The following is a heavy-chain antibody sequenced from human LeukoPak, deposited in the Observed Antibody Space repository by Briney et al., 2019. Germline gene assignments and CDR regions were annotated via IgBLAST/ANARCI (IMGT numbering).Heavy chain of an antibody. V-gene: IGHV1-2*02. CDR3: ARVKAARPSDLDY. CDR1: GYTFTGYY. J-gene: IGHJ4*02. CDR2: INPNSGGT. Sequence: GVSVKVSCKASGYTFTGYYMHWVRQAPGQGLEWMGWINPNSGGTNYAQKFQGRVTMTRDTSISTAYMELSRLRSDDTAVYYCARVKAARPSDLDYWGQGTLVTVSS. D-gene: IGHD6-6*01.